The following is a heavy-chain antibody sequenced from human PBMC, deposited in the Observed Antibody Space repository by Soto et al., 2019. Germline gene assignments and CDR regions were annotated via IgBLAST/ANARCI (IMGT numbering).Heavy chain of an antibody. CDR2: DKTKADGGTT. V-gene: IGHV3-15*07. CDR3: TSRIRTTNDY. Sequence: EVQLVESGGGLVKPGESLRLSSAASGFTFTNAWMNLVRQAPGREPLWVGRDKTKADGGTTDYAAHAKSRFAISRDDSISTVYLQMNSLKIEDTAVYYCTSRIRTTNDYWGQGTLVNVAS. D-gene: IGHD1-1*01. CDR1: GFTFTNAW. J-gene: IGHJ4*02.